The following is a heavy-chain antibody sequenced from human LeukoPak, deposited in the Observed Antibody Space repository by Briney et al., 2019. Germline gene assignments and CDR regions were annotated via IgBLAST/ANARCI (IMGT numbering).Heavy chain of an antibody. CDR1: GFTFSSYE. CDR3: AHGSMYQLDY. CDR2: IIGGAGST. Sequence: GGSLRLSCAASGFTFSSYEMSWVRQAPGKGLEWVSGIIGGAGSTYYADSVKGRFTISRDNSKNTLYLQMNSLRAEDTAVYYCAHGSMYQLDYWGQGTLVTVSS. V-gene: IGHV3-23*01. D-gene: IGHD2-2*01. J-gene: IGHJ4*02.